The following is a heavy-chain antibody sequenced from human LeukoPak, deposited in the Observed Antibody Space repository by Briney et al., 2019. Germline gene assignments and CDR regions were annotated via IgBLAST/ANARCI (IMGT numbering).Heavy chain of an antibody. CDR3: EKFFSGEYVRAFDI. V-gene: IGHV3-30*18. CDR2: ISYDGSNK. J-gene: IGHJ3*02. D-gene: IGHD3-10*02. CDR1: GFTFSSYA. Sequence: PGGSLRLSCAASGFTFSSYAMHWVRQAPGKGLEWVALISYDGSNKYYADSVKGRFTISRDNSKNTLYLQMNRLRAEDTAVYYCEKFFSGEYVRAFDIWGQGTMVTVSS.